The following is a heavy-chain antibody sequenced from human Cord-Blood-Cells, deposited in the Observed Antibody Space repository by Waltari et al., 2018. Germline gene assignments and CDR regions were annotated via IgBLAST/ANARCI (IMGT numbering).Heavy chain of an antibody. CDR2: IYYSGST. J-gene: IGHJ6*02. CDR3: ARYGSGSSYYYYYGMDV. Sequence: QLQLQESGPGLVKPSETLSLTCTVSGGSISSSSYYWGWIRQPPGKGLEWIGSIYYSGSTYYNPPLKSRVTISVDTSKNQFSLKLSSVTAADTAVYYCARYGSGSSYYYYYGMDVWGQGTTVTVSS. D-gene: IGHD3-10*01. CDR1: GGSISSSSYY. V-gene: IGHV4-39*01.